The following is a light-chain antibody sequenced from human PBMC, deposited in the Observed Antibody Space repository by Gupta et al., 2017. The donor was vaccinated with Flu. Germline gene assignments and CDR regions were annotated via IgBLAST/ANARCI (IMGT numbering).Light chain of an antibody. J-gene: IGKJ4*01. CDR2: IAS. Sequence: PSSLSASVGDRVTMTCRASENINRYLNWYQQRPGQAPNLLIYIASSLRIGLPSRFSGSGSGTDFTLTISNLQPEDFATYFCQQSKSTPLTFGQGTKVEI. CDR1: ENINRY. CDR3: QQSKSTPLT. V-gene: IGKV1-39*01.